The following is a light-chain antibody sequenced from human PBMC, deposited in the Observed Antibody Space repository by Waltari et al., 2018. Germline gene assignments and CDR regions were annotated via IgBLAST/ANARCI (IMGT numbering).Light chain of an antibody. J-gene: IGLJ2*01. CDR2: EGS. CDR3: CSYAGSSTLL. Sequence: QSALTQPASVSGSPGQSITVSCTGTSSDVASYNLVSWYQQHPGKAPKLMIYEGSKRPSGVSNRFSGSKSGNTASLTISGLQAEDEADYYCCSYAGSSTLLFGGGTKVTVL. CDR1: SSDVASYNL. V-gene: IGLV2-23*01.